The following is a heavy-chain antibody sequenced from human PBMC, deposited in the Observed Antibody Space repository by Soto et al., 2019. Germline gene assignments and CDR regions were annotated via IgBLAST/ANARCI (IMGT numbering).Heavy chain of an antibody. CDR1: GFTFRNYY. CDR2: IDSNGRNS. D-gene: IGHD2-2*01. Sequence: EVQLVESGGALVQPGGSLRLSCEASGFTFRNYYMHWVRQAPGKGLMWVARIDSNGRNSVYADSVKGRFTVSRDNAKNTLFMHMDSLTAEDTAVYYFEREQYTLNYAGYWGQGTQVTVS. V-gene: IGHV3-74*01. CDR3: EREQYTLNYAGY. J-gene: IGHJ1*01.